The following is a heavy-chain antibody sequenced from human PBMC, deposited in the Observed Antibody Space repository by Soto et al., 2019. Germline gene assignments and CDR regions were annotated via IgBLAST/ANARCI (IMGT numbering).Heavy chain of an antibody. D-gene: IGHD2-2*01. V-gene: IGHV3-23*01. CDR3: AKKRVLVPAMYHFDY. CDR2: ISGDGGTT. J-gene: IGHJ4*02. CDR1: GFTFSSYA. Sequence: EVQLLESGGGLVQPGGSLRLSCAASGFTFSSYAMNWVRQSPGKGLEWVSIISGDGGTTSYEDSVKGRFTISRDNSKNMLYLQMNSLRAEDTAVYYCAKKRVLVPAMYHFDYWGQGTLVTVSS.